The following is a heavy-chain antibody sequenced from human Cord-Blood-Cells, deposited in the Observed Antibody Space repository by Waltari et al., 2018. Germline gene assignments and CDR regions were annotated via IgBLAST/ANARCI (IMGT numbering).Heavy chain of an antibody. Sequence: QLQLQESGPGLVKPSETLSLTCTVSGGSISSSSYYWGWIRQPPGKGLEWIGSIYHRGTTYDNPSIKSRVTISGDTSKNQFSLKLSSGTAADTAVYYCARRIAAAAWYFDLWGRGTLVTVSS. CDR1: GGSISSSSYY. D-gene: IGHD6-13*01. V-gene: IGHV4-39*01. J-gene: IGHJ2*01. CDR2: IYHRGTT. CDR3: ARRIAAAAWYFDL.